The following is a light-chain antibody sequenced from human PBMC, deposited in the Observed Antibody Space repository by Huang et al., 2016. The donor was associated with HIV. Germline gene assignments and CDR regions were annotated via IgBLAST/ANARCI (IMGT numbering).Light chain of an antibody. CDR1: QNIGTY. CDR2: AAS. Sequence: DIQMTQSPSSLSASVGDRVTITCRASQNIGTYVNWYQQKPGKAPSLLIYAASSLQSGVPSRFGGGGSGAEFTLTISSLQPEDFATYYCQQTYSAPPYTFAQGTKLEIK. CDR3: QQTYSAPPYT. V-gene: IGKV1-39*01. J-gene: IGKJ2*01.